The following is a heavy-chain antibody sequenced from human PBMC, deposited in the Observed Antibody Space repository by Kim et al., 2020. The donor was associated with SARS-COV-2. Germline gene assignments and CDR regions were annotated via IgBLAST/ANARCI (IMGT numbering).Heavy chain of an antibody. V-gene: IGHV3-21*05. CDR2: IGRGGKEI. CDR3: VRDYRYGLDF. J-gene: IGHJ4*02. Sequence: GGSLRLSCAASGFSFSSYSMNWVRQAPGKGLEWLSYIGRGGKEIHYADSVMGRFTISRDDAKNSLYLQTNSLRDEDTAVYHCVRDYRYGLDFWGQGILVTVSS. D-gene: IGHD5-18*01. CDR1: GFSFSSYS.